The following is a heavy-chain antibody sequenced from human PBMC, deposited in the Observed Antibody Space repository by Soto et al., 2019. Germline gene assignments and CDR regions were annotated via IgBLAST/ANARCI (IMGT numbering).Heavy chain of an antibody. Sequence: EVQLVESGGGLVQPGGSLRLSCAASGFTVSSNYMSWVRQAPGKGLEWVSVIYSGGSTYYADSVKGRFTISRDNSKNTRYLQMNSLRAEEPAVYYCARDLGGSHDYWGQGTLVTVSS. J-gene: IGHJ4*02. D-gene: IGHD1-26*01. V-gene: IGHV3-66*01. CDR1: GFTVSSNY. CDR2: IYSGGST. CDR3: ARDLGGSHDY.